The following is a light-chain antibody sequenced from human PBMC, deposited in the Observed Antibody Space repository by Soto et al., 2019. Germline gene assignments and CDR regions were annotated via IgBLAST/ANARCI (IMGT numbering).Light chain of an antibody. CDR3: AVLDDRLHGM. J-gene: IGLJ3*02. V-gene: IGLV1-47*01. Sequence: QSVLTQPPSASGTPGPRVTISCSGRSSNIGTYNVYWYQQLPGTTPRLLIYRNDQRPSGVPDRSSGSKSGTSASLAIDGLRTEDEADYYCAVLDDRLHGMFGGGSKLTVL. CDR2: RND. CDR1: SSNIGTYN.